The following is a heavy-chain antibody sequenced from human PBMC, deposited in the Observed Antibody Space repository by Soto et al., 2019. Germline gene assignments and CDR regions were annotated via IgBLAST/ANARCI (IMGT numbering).Heavy chain of an antibody. CDR1: GFTFSMYS. J-gene: IGHJ6*02. D-gene: IGHD2-21*02. CDR2: IPQDGVDG. V-gene: IGHV3-7*03. CDR3: ARDHLILPAHDFFYGSDV. Sequence: GGSLRLSCEVSGFTFSMYSMSWVRQSPGKGLEWVAKIPQDGVDGHYADSVKGRFTISRDNGKNSLYLQLNNLRAEDTAVYYCARDHLILPAHDFFYGSDVWGRGTTVTVSS.